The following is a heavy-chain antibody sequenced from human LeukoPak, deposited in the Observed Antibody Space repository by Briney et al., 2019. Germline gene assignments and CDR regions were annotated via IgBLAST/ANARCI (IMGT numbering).Heavy chain of an antibody. CDR2: IYYSGST. Sequence: PSETLSLTCTVSGGSISSYYWSWIRQPPGKGLEWIGYIYYSGSTNYNPSLKSRVTISVDTSKNQFSLKLRSVTAADTAVYYCATAVVAQLFYFDYWGQGTLVTVSS. D-gene: IGHD2-15*01. V-gene: IGHV4-59*01. J-gene: IGHJ4*02. CDR1: GGSISSYY. CDR3: ATAVVAQLFYFDY.